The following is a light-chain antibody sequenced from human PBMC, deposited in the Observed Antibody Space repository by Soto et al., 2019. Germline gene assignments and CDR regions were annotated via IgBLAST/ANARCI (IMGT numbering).Light chain of an antibody. CDR3: QQYDNLPSFT. CDR2: DAS. CDR1: QDISNY. Sequence: DIQMTQSPSSLSASVGDRVTITYQASQDISNYLNWYQQKPGKAPKLLIYDASNLETGVPSRFSGSGSGTDFTFTISSLQPEDIATYYCQQYDNLPSFTFGPGTKVDIK. V-gene: IGKV1-33*01. J-gene: IGKJ3*01.